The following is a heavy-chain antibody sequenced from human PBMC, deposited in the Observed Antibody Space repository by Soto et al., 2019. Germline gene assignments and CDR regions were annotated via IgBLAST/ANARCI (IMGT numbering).Heavy chain of an antibody. V-gene: IGHV3-23*01. CDR1: EFTFSSFA. D-gene: IGHD6-19*01. J-gene: IGHJ4*02. CDR2: INDSGGST. CDR3: AKDATRSSGWYHYDY. Sequence: EVQLLESGGGLVQPGGSLRLSCAASEFTFSSFAMGWVRQAPGKGLEWVSVINDSGGSTYYADSVRGRLTISRDNSKNTLYLQMNSLRGEDTAVYYCAKDATRSSGWYHYDYWGQGALVTVSS.